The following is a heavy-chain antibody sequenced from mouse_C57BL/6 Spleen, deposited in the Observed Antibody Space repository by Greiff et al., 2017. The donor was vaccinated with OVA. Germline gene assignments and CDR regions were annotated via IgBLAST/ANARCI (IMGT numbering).Heavy chain of an antibody. CDR1: GYTFTSYW. D-gene: IGHD2-3*01. J-gene: IGHJ4*01. CDR2: IDPSDSYT. V-gene: IGHV1-69*01. Sequence: QVQLQQSGAELVMPGASVKLSCKASGYTFTSYWMHWVKQRPGQGLEWIGEIDPSDSYTNYNQKFKGKSTLTVDKSSSTAYMQLSSLTSEDSAVYYCARPDGYFYAMDYWGQGTSVTVSS. CDR3: ARPDGYFYAMDY.